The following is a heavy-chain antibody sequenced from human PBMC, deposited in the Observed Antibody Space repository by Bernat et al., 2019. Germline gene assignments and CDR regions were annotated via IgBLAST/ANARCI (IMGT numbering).Heavy chain of an antibody. Sequence: QVQLVQSGAEVKKPGASVKVSCKVSGYTLTELSMHWVRQAPGKGLEWMGGFDPEDGETIYAQKFQGRVTMTEDTSTDTAYMELSSLRSEDTAVYYCAAAPSQVPAANIWFDPWGQGTLVTVSS. CDR1: GYTLTELS. V-gene: IGHV1-24*01. CDR2: FDPEDGET. J-gene: IGHJ5*01. CDR3: AAAPSQVPAANIWFDP. D-gene: IGHD2-2*01.